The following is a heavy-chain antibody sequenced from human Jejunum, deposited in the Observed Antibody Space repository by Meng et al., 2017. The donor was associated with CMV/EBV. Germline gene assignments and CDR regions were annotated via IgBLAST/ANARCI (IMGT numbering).Heavy chain of an antibody. Sequence: LACTVSTGSISGSSYYWNWLRQPPGTGLEWIGSIYYSGSTSYNPSLKGRIALSLDTSKNQFSLKLSSVTAADTAIYYCARDTAGALYWGQGTLVTVSS. V-gene: IGHV4-39*07. D-gene: IGHD2-8*02. CDR2: IYYSGST. CDR1: TGSISGSSYY. CDR3: ARDTAGALY. J-gene: IGHJ4*02.